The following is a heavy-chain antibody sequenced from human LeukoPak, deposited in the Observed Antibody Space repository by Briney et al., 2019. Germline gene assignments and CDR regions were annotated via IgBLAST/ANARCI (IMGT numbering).Heavy chain of an antibody. Sequence: SATLSLTWAVDGGSFSGYCWSWIRQPAGKGLEWIGEINHSGSTNYNPSLKSRVTISVDTPKNQFSLKLSSVTAADTAVYYCSRGSTDYGPGYWGQGTLVTVSS. D-gene: IGHD4/OR15-4a*01. CDR1: GGSFSGYC. V-gene: IGHV4-34*01. CDR2: INHSGST. J-gene: IGHJ4*02. CDR3: SRGSTDYGPGY.